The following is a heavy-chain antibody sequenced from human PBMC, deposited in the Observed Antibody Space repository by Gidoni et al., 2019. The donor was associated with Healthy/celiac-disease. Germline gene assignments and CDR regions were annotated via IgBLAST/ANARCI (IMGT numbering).Heavy chain of an antibody. D-gene: IGHD6-13*01. CDR3: ARPYSSSWYQGGMDV. Sequence: QVQLQQWGAGLLKPSETLSLTCAVYGGSFSGYYWSWIRQPPGKGLEWIGEINHSGSTNYNPSLKSRVTISVDTSKNQFSLKLSSVTAADTAVYYCARPYSSSWYQGGMDVWGQGTTVTVSS. CDR2: INHSGST. J-gene: IGHJ6*02. CDR1: GGSFSGYY. V-gene: IGHV4-34*01.